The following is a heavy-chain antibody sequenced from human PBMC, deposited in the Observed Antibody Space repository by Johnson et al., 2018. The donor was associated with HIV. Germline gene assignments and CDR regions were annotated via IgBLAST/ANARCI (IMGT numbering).Heavy chain of an antibody. Sequence: VQLVESGGGLVQPGRSLRLSCAASGFTFDDYAMHWVRQAPGKGLEWVSGISWNSGSIGYADSVKGRFTISRDNAKNSLYLQMNSLRAEDTAVYYCPVDTEAFDIWGQGTMVTVSS. J-gene: IGHJ3*02. D-gene: IGHD4-23*01. V-gene: IGHV3-9*01. CDR3: PVDTEAFDI. CDR2: ISWNSGSI. CDR1: GFTFDDYA.